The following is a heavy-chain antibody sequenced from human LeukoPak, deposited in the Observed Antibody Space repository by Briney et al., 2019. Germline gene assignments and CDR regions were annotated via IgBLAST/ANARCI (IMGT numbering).Heavy chain of an antibody. CDR3: ARAQPNDFWSGSFDY. D-gene: IGHD3-3*01. CDR2: IIPIFGTA. CDR1: GGTFSSYA. Sequence: ASVKVSCKASGGTFSSYAISWVRQAPGQGLEWMGRIIPIFGTANYAQKCQGRVTITTDESTSTAYMELSSLRSEDTAVYYCARAQPNDFWSGSFDYWGQGTLVTVSS. V-gene: IGHV1-69*05. J-gene: IGHJ4*02.